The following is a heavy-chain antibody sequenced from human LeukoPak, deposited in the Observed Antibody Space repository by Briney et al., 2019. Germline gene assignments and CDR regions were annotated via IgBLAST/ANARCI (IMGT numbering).Heavy chain of an antibody. D-gene: IGHD1-1*01. CDR3: AKGVSRGVDPTGLEY. J-gene: IGHJ4*02. CDR2: ISYDGSDR. Sequence: PGKSLSLSCVASGFTFSSYGMHWVRQAPGKGPEWVAVISYDGSDRYYANFVKGRFTISRDNSKNTLFLQTNSMRPEGTAVYYCAKGVSRGVDPTGLEYWGQGTLVTVSS. CDR1: GFTFSSYG. V-gene: IGHV3-30*18.